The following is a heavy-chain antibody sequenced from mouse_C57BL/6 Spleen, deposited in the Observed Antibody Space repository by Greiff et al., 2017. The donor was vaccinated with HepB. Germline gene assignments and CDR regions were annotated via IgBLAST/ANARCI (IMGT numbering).Heavy chain of an antibody. CDR2: IYPGDGDT. CDR3: ARRGYGSSYDGYFGV. Sequence: VQLQQSGAELVKPGASVKISCKASGYAFSSYWMNWVKQRPGKGLEWIGQIYPGDGDTNYNGKFKGKATLTADKSSSTAYMQLSSLTSEDSAVYFCARRGYGSSYDGYFGVWGTGTTVTVSS. J-gene: IGHJ1*03. CDR1: GYAFSSYW. D-gene: IGHD1-1*01. V-gene: IGHV1-80*01.